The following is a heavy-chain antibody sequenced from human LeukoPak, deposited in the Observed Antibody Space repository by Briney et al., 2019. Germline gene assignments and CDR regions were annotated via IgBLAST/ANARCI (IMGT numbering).Heavy chain of an antibody. CDR3: ARGAAGYSYG. CDR2: IYYSGST. V-gene: IGHV4-59*01. Sequence: SETLSLTCTVSGGSISSYYWSWVRQPPGKGLEWIGHIYYSGSTNYNPSLKSRVTISIDTSKSQFSLRLSSVTAADTAVYYCARGAAGYSYGWGQGTLVTVSS. J-gene: IGHJ4*02. CDR1: GGSISSYY. D-gene: IGHD5-18*01.